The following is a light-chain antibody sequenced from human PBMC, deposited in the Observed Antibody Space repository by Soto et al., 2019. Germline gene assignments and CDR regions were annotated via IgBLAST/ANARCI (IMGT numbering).Light chain of an antibody. J-gene: IGKJ1*01. Sequence: EIVLTQSPGTLSLSPGERATLSCRASQSVSSSYLAWYQQKPGQAPRLLIYGASSRATGIPDRFSGSGSGTDFTLAISRLEPEDFALYYCQEYGSSRTSGHGTKVDIK. V-gene: IGKV3-20*01. CDR3: QEYGSSRT. CDR1: QSVSSSY. CDR2: GAS.